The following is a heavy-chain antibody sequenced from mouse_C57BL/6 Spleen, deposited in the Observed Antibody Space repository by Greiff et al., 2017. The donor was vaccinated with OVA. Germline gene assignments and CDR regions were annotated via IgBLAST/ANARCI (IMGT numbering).Heavy chain of an antibody. D-gene: IGHD1-1*01. V-gene: IGHV1-82*01. J-gene: IGHJ3*01. CDR3: ARSHYGSSAWFAY. Sequence: VKVVESGPELVKPGASVKISCKASGYAFSSSWMNWVKQRPGKGLEWIGRIYPGDGDTNYNGKFKGKATLTADKSSSTAYMQLSSLTSEDSAVYFCARSHYGSSAWFAYWGQGTLVTVSA. CDR2: IYPGDGDT. CDR1: GYAFSSSW.